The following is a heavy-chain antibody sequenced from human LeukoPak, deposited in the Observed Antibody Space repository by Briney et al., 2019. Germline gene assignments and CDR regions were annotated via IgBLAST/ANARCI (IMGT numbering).Heavy chain of an antibody. D-gene: IGHD3-3*01. CDR1: GGSISTYY. Sequence: SETLSLTCTVSGGSISTYYWSWIRQPPGKGLEWIGSIYYSGSTYYNPSLKSRVTISVDTSKNQFSLKLSSVTAADTAVYYCARGHLNFYDFWSGYLNWFDPWGQGTLVTVSS. CDR2: IYYSGST. CDR3: ARGHLNFYDFWSGYLNWFDP. V-gene: IGHV4-39*07. J-gene: IGHJ5*02.